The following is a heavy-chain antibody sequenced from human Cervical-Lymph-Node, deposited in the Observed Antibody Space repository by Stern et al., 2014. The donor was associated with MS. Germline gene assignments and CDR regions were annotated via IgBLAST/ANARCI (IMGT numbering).Heavy chain of an antibody. J-gene: IGHJ5*02. CDR2: IFPVFVTP. Sequence: VQLVESGAEVTKPGSSVKVSCKASGGTFSKFPSSWVRQAPGQGLEWMGGIFPVFVTPTYAQEFRGRVTLTADVSTSTVYMELSSLRSDDTAVYYCALSSETSDRWYSLGYDLWGQGTLVTVSS. V-gene: IGHV1-69*01. CDR3: ALSSETSDRWYSLGYDL. D-gene: IGHD6-13*01. CDR1: GGTFSKFP.